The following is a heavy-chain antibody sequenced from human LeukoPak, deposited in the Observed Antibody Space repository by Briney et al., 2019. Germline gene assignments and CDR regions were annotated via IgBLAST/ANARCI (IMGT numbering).Heavy chain of an antibody. CDR2: ISISGNTI. V-gene: IGHV3-48*03. Sequence: GGSLRLSCAASGFTFSNYNLNWVRQAPGKGLEWVSYISISGNTIYYADSVKGRFTISRDNAKNSLYLQMNSLRAEDTAVYFCARSPYYFDYWGQGTLVTVSS. CDR3: ARSPYYFDY. J-gene: IGHJ4*02. CDR1: GFTFSNYN.